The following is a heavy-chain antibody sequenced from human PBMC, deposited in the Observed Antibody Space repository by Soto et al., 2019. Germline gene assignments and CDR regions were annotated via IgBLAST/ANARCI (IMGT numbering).Heavy chain of an antibody. CDR2: ISGSGGST. D-gene: IGHD2-15*01. J-gene: IGHJ4*02. CDR1: GFTFSSYA. Sequence: GGSLRLSCAASGFTFSSYAMSWVRQAPGKGLEWVSAISGSGGSTYYADSVKGRFTISRDNSKNTLYLQMNSLRAEDTAVYYCAKVGCSGGSCYPRIDYWGQGTLVTVSS. CDR3: AKVGCSGGSCYPRIDY. V-gene: IGHV3-23*01.